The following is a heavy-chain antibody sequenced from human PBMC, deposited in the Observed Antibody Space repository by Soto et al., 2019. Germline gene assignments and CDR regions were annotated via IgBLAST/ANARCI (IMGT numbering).Heavy chain of an antibody. CDR1: GFTFSDYY. D-gene: IGHD3-22*01. V-gene: IGHV3-11*05. CDR3: ARGGSSSSGYYALDY. J-gene: IGHJ4*02. Sequence: QVQLVESGGGLVKPGGSLRLSCAASGFTFSDYYMSWIRQAPGKGLEWVSYISSSSSYTKYADSVKGRFTISRDNAKNSLHLQMNSLRAGDTAVYYCARGGSSSSGYYALDYWGQGTLVTVSS. CDR2: ISSSSSYT.